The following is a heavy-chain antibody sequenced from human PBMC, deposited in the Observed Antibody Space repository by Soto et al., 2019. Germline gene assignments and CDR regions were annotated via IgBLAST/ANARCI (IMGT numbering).Heavy chain of an antibody. CDR3: AREGSSWYTAAYYGMDV. D-gene: IGHD6-13*01. J-gene: IGHJ6*02. CDR1: GYTFTSYG. CDR2: ISAYNGNT. V-gene: IGHV1-18*01. Sequence: QVQLVQSGAEVKKPGASVKVSCKASGYTFTSYGISWVRQAPGQGLEWMGWISAYNGNTNYAQKLQGRVSMTTDTSTSTAYMELRSLRSDDTAVYYCAREGSSWYTAAYYGMDVWGQGTTVTVSS.